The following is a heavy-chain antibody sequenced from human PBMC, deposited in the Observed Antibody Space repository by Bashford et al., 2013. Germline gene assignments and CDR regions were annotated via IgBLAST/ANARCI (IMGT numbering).Heavy chain of an antibody. CDR2: IDASGYT. Sequence: SETLSLTCSVSGDSITSNYWSWIRQPAGKGLEWIGRIDASGYTNYNPSLKSRVTLSLDTSKNQFSXNLSSVTTADTAVYYXATAKGVRDNACTWGREPRVTVSS. J-gene: IGHJ4*02. V-gene: IGHV4-4*07. CDR3: ATAKGVRDNACT. CDR1: GDSITSNY. D-gene: IGHD1-1*01.